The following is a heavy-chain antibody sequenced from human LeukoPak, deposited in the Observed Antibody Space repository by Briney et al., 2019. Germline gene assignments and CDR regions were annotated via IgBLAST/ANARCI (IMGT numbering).Heavy chain of an antibody. Sequence: PSETLSLTCTVSGGSIGSYYWSWIRQPPGKGLEWIGYIYYSGSTKYSPSLKSRVTISLDTSKTQFSLNLSSVTAADTAVYYCARKSFHTSSYDYWGQGTLVTVSS. J-gene: IGHJ4*02. CDR1: GGSIGSYY. CDR2: IYYSGST. D-gene: IGHD6-13*01. CDR3: ARKSFHTSSYDY. V-gene: IGHV4-59*01.